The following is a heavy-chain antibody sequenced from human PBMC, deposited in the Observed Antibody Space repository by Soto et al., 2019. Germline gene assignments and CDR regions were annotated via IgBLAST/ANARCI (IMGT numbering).Heavy chain of an antibody. CDR2: IYYSGST. CDR3: ARGASGEDIVVVPAADEYFQH. J-gene: IGHJ1*01. CDR1: GGSISSYY. Sequence: PSETLSLTCTVSGGSISSYYWSWIRQPPGKGLEWIGYIYYSGSTNYNPSLKSRVTISVDTSKNQFSLKLSSVTAADTAVYYCARGASGEDIVVVPAADEYFQHWGQGTLVTVSS. V-gene: IGHV4-59*01. D-gene: IGHD2-2*01.